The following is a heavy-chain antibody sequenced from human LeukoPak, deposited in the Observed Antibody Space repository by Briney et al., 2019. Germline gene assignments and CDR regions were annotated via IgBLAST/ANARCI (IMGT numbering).Heavy chain of an antibody. Sequence: GGSLRLSCAASGFTFSTYAMTWVRQAPGKGLEWVSTVGGSGATTYYADSVKGRFTISRDSSKNTLYLQMNSLRAEDTALYYCAKDRPYDYDSSGFVAFDIWGQGTMVTVSS. CDR1: GFTFSTYA. V-gene: IGHV3-23*01. CDR2: VGGSGATT. CDR3: AKDRPYDYDSSGFVAFDI. J-gene: IGHJ3*02. D-gene: IGHD3-22*01.